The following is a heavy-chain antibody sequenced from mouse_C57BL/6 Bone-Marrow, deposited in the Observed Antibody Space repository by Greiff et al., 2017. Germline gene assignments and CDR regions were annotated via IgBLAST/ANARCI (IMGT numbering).Heavy chain of an antibody. V-gene: IGHV5-17*01. CDR1: GFTFSDYG. J-gene: IGHJ4*01. CDR3: ARSSYYDYAMDY. Sequence: EVKLQESGGGLVKPGGSLKLSCAASGFTFSDYGMHWVRQAPEKGLEWVAYISSGSSTIYYADTVQGRFTISRDNAKNTLFLQMTSLRSEDTAMYYCARSSYYDYAMDYWGQGTSVTVSS. CDR2: ISSGSSTI. D-gene: IGHD1-1*01.